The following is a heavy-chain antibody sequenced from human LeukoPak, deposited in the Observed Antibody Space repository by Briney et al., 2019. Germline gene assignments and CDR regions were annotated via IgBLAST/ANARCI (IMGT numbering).Heavy chain of an antibody. V-gene: IGHV3-48*01. J-gene: IGHJ4*02. CDR2: ISSSSSTI. Sequence: GGSLRLSCAPSGFTFSSYSMNWVRQAPGKGLEWVSYISSSSSTIYYADSVKGRFTISRDNAKNSLYLQMNSLRAEDTAVYYCARQHYYDSSGYSHFDYWGQGTLVTVSS. D-gene: IGHD3-22*01. CDR1: GFTFSSYS. CDR3: ARQHYYDSSGYSHFDY.